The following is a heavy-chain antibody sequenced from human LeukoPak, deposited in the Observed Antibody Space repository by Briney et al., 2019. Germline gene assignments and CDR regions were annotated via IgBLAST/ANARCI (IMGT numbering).Heavy chain of an antibody. CDR2: IYYSGST. CDR1: GDSISSYY. Sequence: SETLSLTCTDSGDSISSYYWSWIRQPPGKGLEWIGYIYYSGSTNYNPSLKSRVTRSVDTSKNQFSLKLSSVTAADTAVYYCARSLARSGSADYWGQGTLVTVSS. J-gene: IGHJ4*02. D-gene: IGHD3-3*01. CDR3: ARSLARSGSADY. V-gene: IGHV4-59*08.